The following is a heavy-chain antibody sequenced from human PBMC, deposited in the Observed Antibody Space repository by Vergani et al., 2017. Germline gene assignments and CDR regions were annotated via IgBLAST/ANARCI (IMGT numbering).Heavy chain of an antibody. V-gene: IGHV1-3*01. CDR2: INAGNGNT. CDR1: GYTFTGYY. J-gene: IGHJ4*02. CDR3: ARTVVPAAMGDY. Sequence: QVQLVQSGAEVKKPGASVKVSCRASGYTFTGYYIHWVRQAPGQGLEWMGWINAGNGNTKYSQKFQGRVTITRDTSASTAYMELSSLRSEDTAVYYCARTVVPAAMGDYWGQGTLVTVSS. D-gene: IGHD2-2*01.